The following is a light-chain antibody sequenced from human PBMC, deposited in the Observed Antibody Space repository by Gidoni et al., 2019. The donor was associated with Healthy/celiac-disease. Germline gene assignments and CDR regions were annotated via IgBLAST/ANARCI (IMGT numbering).Light chain of an antibody. CDR1: ALPKQY. V-gene: IGLV3-25*03. CDR2: KDS. J-gene: IGLJ3*02. CDR3: QSADSSCTYWV. Sequence: SYELTQPPSVSVSPGQTARITCSGDALPKQYAYWYPQKPGQAPVLVLYKDSERPSGIPERFSGSSSGTTVTLTISGVQAEDEADYYCQSADSSCTYWVFGGGTKLTVL.